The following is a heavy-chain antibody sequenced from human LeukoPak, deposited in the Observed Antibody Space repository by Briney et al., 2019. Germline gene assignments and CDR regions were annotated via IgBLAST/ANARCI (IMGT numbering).Heavy chain of an antibody. CDR3: AKNSDDVVAGYPSD. Sequence: GGSLRLSCAASGFSFSAYGMHWVRQAPDKGLEWVAVISYDGSNKNYADSVKGRFTISRDTSKNTLYLQMNSLRAEDTAVYYCAKNSDDVVAGYPSDWGQGTLVTVSS. D-gene: IGHD6-19*01. CDR2: ISYDGSNK. J-gene: IGHJ4*02. CDR1: GFSFSAYG. V-gene: IGHV3-30*18.